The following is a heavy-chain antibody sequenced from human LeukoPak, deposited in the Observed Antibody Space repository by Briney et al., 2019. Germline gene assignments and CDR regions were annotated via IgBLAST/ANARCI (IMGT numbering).Heavy chain of an antibody. J-gene: IGHJ4*02. CDR2: IYYSGST. Sequence: SETLSLTCTVSNGSINSSSYYWGWIRQPPGKGLEWIGSIYYSGSTYYNPSLKSRVTISVDTSKNQFSLKLSSVTAADTAVYYCARTHSSGSGPDYWGQGTLVTVSS. V-gene: IGHV4-39*07. CDR1: NGSINSSSYY. D-gene: IGHD3-22*01. CDR3: ARTHSSGSGPDY.